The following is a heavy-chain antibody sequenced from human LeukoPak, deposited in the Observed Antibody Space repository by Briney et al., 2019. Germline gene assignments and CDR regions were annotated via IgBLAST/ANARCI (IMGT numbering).Heavy chain of an antibody. CDR1: GFTFGGYG. V-gene: IGHV3-33*01. CDR2: IAYGGSRA. CDR3: TRYNNDHFDY. J-gene: IGHJ4*02. D-gene: IGHD1-14*01. Sequence: GGSLRLSCAGSGFTFGGYGMHWSRQTPGKGLEWVAVIAYGGSRAFYADSVKGRFTISRDNSKNTMSVQMDDLRAEDTAVYYCTRYNNDHFDYWGQGTLVTVSS.